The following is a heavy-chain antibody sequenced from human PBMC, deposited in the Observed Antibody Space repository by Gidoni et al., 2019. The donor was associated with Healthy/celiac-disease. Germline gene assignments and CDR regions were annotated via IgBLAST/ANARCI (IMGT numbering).Heavy chain of an antibody. J-gene: IGHJ6*03. CDR1: GCTISSYS. V-gene: IGHV4-4*07. CDR2: IYTSGST. CDR3: ARVDVGAVPDSYYMDV. Sequence: QVKLQESGTGLVKPAEALSLTCTVSGCTISSYSWSWIRRPAGKGLEWIGRIYTSGSTNYNPALKSRVTMSVDTSKNQFSLKLSSVTAADTAVYYCARVDVGAVPDSYYMDVWGKGTTVTVSS. D-gene: IGHD1-26*01.